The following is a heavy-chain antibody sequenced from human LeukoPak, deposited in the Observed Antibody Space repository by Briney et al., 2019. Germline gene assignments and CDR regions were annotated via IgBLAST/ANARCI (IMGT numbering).Heavy chain of an antibody. V-gene: IGHV4-61*01. J-gene: IGHJ6*04. Sequence: SETLSLTCTVSGGSASSGSYYWSWIRQPPGKGLEWIGYIYYSGSTNCNPSLKSRVTISVDTSKNQFSLKLSSVTAADTAVYYCARDLVVVVAATMDYGMDVWGKGTTVTVSS. D-gene: IGHD2-15*01. CDR1: GGSASSGSYY. CDR3: ARDLVVVVAATMDYGMDV. CDR2: IYYSGST.